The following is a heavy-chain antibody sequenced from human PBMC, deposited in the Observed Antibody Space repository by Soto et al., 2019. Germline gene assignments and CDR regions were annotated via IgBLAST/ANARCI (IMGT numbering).Heavy chain of an antibody. D-gene: IGHD3-10*01. CDR1: GGSISSGGYC. V-gene: IGHV4-31*03. CDR2: IYYSGST. CDR3: ARDMVRAPGGFDP. J-gene: IGHJ5*02. Sequence: SETLSLTSPFSGGSISSGGYCWSWIRQHPGKGLEWIGYIYYSGSTYYNPSLKSRVTISVDTSKNQFSPKLSSVTAADTAVYYCARDMVRAPGGFDPWGQGTLVTVSS.